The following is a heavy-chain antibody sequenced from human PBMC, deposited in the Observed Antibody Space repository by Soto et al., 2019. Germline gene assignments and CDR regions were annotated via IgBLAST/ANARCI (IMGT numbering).Heavy chain of an antibody. CDR3: AKDLWGSWTVDY. J-gene: IGHJ4*02. Sequence: QVQLVQSGAEVKEPGASVKVSCKASGFTFQNYHMHWVRQAPGQGLEWMGIIHPSGDTTTYAQNFQGRLAMTRDTSTSTAYMELSRLTSEDTAVYYCAKDLWGSWTVDYWGQGTLITVSS. CDR1: GFTFQNYH. V-gene: IGHV1-46*02. CDR2: IHPSGDTT. D-gene: IGHD3-16*01.